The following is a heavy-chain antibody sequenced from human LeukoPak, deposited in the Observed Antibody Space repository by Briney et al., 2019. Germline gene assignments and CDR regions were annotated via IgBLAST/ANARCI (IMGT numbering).Heavy chain of an antibody. CDR3: ATKVPGSSHFSS. J-gene: IGHJ4*02. V-gene: IGHV3-48*03. CDR1: GFTFHDFE. Sequence: GGSLRLSCAASGFTFHDFEMNWVRQAPGKGLEWVSSVTGSGNEIHYGDSVKGRFTISRDNAKSSLYLQMNSLRAEDTAIYYCATKVPGSSHFSSWGQGTLVTVSS. D-gene: IGHD4/OR15-4a*01. CDR2: VTGSGNEI.